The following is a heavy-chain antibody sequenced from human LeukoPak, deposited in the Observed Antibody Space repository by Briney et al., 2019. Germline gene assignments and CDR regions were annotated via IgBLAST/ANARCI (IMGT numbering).Heavy chain of an antibody. D-gene: IGHD1-20*01. V-gene: IGHV4-39*01. CDR2: IYYSGST. J-gene: IGHJ5*02. CDR1: GGSITSSSHY. CDR3: ASNNYNWFDP. Sequence: SETLSLTCTVSGGSITSSSHYWGWIRQPPGKGLEWIGSIYYSGSTYYNPSLKSRVTISVDTSKNQFSLKLSSVTAADTAVYYCASNNYNWFDPWGQGTLVTVSS.